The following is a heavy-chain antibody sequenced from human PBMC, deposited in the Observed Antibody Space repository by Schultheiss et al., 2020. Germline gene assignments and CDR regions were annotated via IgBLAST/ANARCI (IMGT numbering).Heavy chain of an antibody. J-gene: IGHJ4*02. V-gene: IGHV3-11*04. D-gene: IGHD3-22*01. CDR2: LSGSGGST. Sequence: GGSLRLSCAASGFTFSYYYMSGVRQAPGKGLEWVSALSGSGGSTYYADSVKGRFTISRDNAKNSLYLQMNSLRAEDTAVYYCAKVPLESSSGYYSSYWGQGTLVTVA. CDR3: AKVPLESSSGYYSSY. CDR1: GFTFSYYY.